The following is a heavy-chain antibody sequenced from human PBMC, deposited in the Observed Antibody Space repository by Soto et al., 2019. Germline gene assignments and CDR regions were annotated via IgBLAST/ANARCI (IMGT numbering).Heavy chain of an antibody. CDR2: ISDNGGTT. D-gene: IGHD2-21*02. V-gene: IGHV3-23*01. CDR1: EFTFSNYA. J-gene: IGHJ3*01. CDR3: TTLVTRGAFDL. Sequence: GGSLRVSCAASEFTFSNYAMSWVRQAPGKGLEWVSSISDNGGTTYYADSVKGRFTISRDNSKNTLYLQMNSLRAEDTAVYYCTTLVTRGAFDLWGQGTMVTVSS.